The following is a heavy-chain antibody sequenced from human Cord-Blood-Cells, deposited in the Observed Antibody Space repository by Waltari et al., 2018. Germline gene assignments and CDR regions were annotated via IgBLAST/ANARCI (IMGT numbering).Heavy chain of an antibody. J-gene: IGHJ4*02. CDR3: ARGRHLL. V-gene: IGHV4-34*01. CDR1: GGSFSGYY. CDR2: IKHSGST. Sequence: QVQLQQWGAGLLKPSEILSLTCAVYGGSFSGYYWSWIRQPPGKGLEWIGEIKHSGSTYYNPPLKSRVTISVDTSKNQFCLKLRSVTAADTAVYYCARGRHLLRGQGTLVTVS.